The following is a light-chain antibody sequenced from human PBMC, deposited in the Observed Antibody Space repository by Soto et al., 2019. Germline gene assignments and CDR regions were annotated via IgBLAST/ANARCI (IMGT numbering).Light chain of an antibody. CDR1: QSVSSSF. CDR3: QQYGSSPRT. Sequence: EILLTQSPGTLSLSPGERATLSCRASQSVSSSFLAWYQQKPGQAPRLLIYGASSRATGIPDRFSGSGSGTDFTLTISRLEPEDFAVYYCQQYGSSPRTFGHGTKVEIK. V-gene: IGKV3-20*01. CDR2: GAS. J-gene: IGKJ1*01.